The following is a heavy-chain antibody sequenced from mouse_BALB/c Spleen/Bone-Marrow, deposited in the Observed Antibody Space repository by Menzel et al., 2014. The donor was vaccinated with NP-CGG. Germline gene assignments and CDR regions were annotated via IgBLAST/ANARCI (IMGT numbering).Heavy chain of an antibody. CDR2: IRNKANGYTT. D-gene: IGHD2-1*01. CDR1: GFTLTDYY. V-gene: IGHV7-3*02. Sequence: EVMLVESGGGLVQPGGSLRLSCATSGFTLTDYYMSWVRQPPGKALEWLGFIRNKANGYTTEYSASVKGRFTISRDNSQSILYLQMNTLRAEDSATYYCARSLYPRAMDYWGQGTSVTVSS. J-gene: IGHJ4*01. CDR3: ARSLYPRAMDY.